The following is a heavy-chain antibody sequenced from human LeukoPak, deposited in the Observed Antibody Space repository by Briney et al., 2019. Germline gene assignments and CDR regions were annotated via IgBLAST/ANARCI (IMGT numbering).Heavy chain of an antibody. J-gene: IGHJ5*02. CDR1: GFTFSNYE. Sequence: GGSLRLSCAASGFTFSNYELNWVRQAPGKGLEWVSYISHSGRTIYYADSVKGRFTISRDNAKSSLYLQMNSLRAEDTAVYFCARGVGSSWPGWFDPWGQGTLVTVSS. CDR3: ARGVGSSWPGWFDP. CDR2: ISHSGRTI. V-gene: IGHV3-48*03. D-gene: IGHD6-13*01.